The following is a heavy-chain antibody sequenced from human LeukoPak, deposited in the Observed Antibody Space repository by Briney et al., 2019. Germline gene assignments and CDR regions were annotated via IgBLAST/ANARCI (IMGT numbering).Heavy chain of an antibody. CDR1: GFTFSSYA. CDR3: AKAGGYCSSTSCYLFD. Sequence: GGSLRLSCAASGFTFSSYAMSWVRQAPGKGLEWVSSMSPNGGSTYYADSVKGRLTISRDNSKDTLYLQMNSLRAEDTAVYYCAKAGGYCSSTSCYLFDWGQGTLVTVSS. J-gene: IGHJ4*02. D-gene: IGHD2-2*01. CDR2: MSPNGGST. V-gene: IGHV3-23*01.